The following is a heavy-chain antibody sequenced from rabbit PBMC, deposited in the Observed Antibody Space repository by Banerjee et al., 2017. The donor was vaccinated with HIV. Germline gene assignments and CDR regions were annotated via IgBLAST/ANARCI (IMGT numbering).Heavy chain of an antibody. D-gene: IGHD8-1*01. V-gene: IGHV1S40*01. CDR1: GFSFSSSYW. CDR3: ARYYVGGGAGGTYAWGL. CDR2: IYVGSSGTT. Sequence: QSLEESGGDLVKPGASLTLTCTASGFSFSSSYWICWVREAPGKGLEWIACIYVGSSGTTYYANWAKGRFTISKTSSTTVTLQMTSLTAADTATYFCARYYVGGGAGGTYAWGLWGPGTLVTVS. J-gene: IGHJ4*01.